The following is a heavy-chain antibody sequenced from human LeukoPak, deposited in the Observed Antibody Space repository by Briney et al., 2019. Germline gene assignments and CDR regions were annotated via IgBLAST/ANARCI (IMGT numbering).Heavy chain of an antibody. V-gene: IGHV3-23*01. J-gene: IGHJ4*02. CDR2: ISGSGGST. CDR1: KFSFSSYD. D-gene: IGHD3-16*02. CDR3: AKDLGLRVWGNYRPPAFDY. Sequence: GGSLRLSCAASKFSFSSYDMSYFRQAPGKGLEWVSGISGSGGSTYSADSVKGRFIISRDNSKNMLSLQMNSLRAEDTAVYYCAKDLGLRVWGNYRPPAFDYWGQGTLVTVSS.